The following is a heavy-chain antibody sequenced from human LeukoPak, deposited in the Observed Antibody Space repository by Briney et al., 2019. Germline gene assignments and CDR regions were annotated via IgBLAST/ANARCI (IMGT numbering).Heavy chain of an antibody. V-gene: IGHV3-7*01. CDR2: INQDGSEK. CDR1: GFTFSNYW. D-gene: IGHD2-2*01. CDR3: ARYCSSTHCHDAFDI. Sequence: PGGSLRLSCAASGFTFSNYWMSWVRLAPGKGLEWVANINQDGSEKYYVVSVKGRFTISRDNAKNSLYLQMSSLRAEDTALYYCARYCSSTHCHDAFDIWGQGTMVTVSS. J-gene: IGHJ3*02.